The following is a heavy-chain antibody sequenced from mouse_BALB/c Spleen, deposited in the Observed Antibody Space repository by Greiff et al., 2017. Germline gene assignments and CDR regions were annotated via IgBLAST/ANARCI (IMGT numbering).Heavy chain of an antibody. CDR2: ISSGGSYT. CDR3: TRGDYYIDY. CDR1: GFTFSSYT. J-gene: IGHJ2*01. V-gene: IGHV5-6-4*01. Sequence: EVQGVESGGGLVKPGGSLKLSCAASGFTFSSYTMSWVRQTPEKRLEWVATISSGGSYTYYPDSVKGRFTISRDNAKNTLYLQMSSLKSEDTAMYYCTRGDYYIDYWGQGTTLTVSS.